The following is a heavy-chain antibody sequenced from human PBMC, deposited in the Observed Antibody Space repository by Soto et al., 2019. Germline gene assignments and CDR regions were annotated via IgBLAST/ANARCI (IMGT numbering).Heavy chain of an antibody. D-gene: IGHD2-2*01. Sequence: SQTLSLTCAISGDSVSSNSAAWNWXXXSXXXXXXXXXXXXYRSKWYNDYAVSVKSRITINPDTSKNQFSLQLNSVTPEDTAVYYCARDLGLGNCSSTSCYVYYYYGMEVWGQGTTVTVSS. CDR1: GDSVSSNSAA. CDR2: XXYRSKWYN. J-gene: IGHJ6*02. V-gene: IGHV6-1*01. CDR3: ARDLGLGNCSSTSCYVYYYYGMEV.